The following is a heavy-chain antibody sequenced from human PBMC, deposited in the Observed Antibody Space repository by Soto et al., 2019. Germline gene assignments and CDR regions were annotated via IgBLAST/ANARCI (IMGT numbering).Heavy chain of an antibody. CDR1: GFTCSYYS. V-gene: IGHV3-21*01. CDR2: ISGSNTYI. J-gene: IGHJ4*02. Sequence: EVQLVESGGGLVKPGESLRVSCAASGFTCSYYSLHLVRQAPGKGLEWVSAISGSNTYIYYADRVKVRFTISRDNPKTILYQRWHSLRAEDTAVYYCALVDGTGLYNSGRSPRYWGRETLVTVPS. D-gene: IGHD6-19*01. CDR3: ALVDGTGLYNSGRSPRY.